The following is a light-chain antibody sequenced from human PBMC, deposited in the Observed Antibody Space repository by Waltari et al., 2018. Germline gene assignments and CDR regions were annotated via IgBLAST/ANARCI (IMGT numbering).Light chain of an antibody. CDR3: QQYNNWRPWT. V-gene: IGKV3-15*01. Sequence: EIVMTQSPATLSVSPGERATLSCRASQSVSSNLAWYQQKPGQAPRLLIYGASTRATGIPARFSGSGSGTEFTLTISSLQSEDFAVHYCQQYNNWRPWTFGQGTKVEIK. J-gene: IGKJ1*01. CDR2: GAS. CDR1: QSVSSN.